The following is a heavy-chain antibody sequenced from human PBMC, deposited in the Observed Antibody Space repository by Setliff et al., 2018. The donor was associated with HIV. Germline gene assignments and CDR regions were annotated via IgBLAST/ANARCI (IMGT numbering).Heavy chain of an antibody. V-gene: IGHV4-34*01. Sequence: LSLTCAVYGGSFSGYYWSWIRQPPGKGLEWIGEINHSGSTNYNPSPKSRVTISVDTSKDQFSLELSSVTAADTAVYYCARGRLYYDTSGYYFYYFDYWGQGTLVTVSS. CDR3: ARGRLYYDTSGYYFYYFDY. CDR1: GGSFSGYY. D-gene: IGHD3-22*01. CDR2: INHSGST. J-gene: IGHJ4*02.